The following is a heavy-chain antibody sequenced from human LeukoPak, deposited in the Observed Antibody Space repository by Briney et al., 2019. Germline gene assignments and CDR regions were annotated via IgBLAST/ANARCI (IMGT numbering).Heavy chain of an antibody. D-gene: IGHD3-3*01. CDR1: GYTFTSYG. V-gene: IGHV1-18*01. Sequence: ASVKVSCKASGYTFTSYGISWVRQAPGQGLEWMGWISAYNGNTNYAQKLQGRVTMTTDTSTSTAYMELRSLRSDDTAVYYCARDGPTIFGVVIEFYYYYYMDVWGKGTTVTVSS. CDR2: ISAYNGNT. J-gene: IGHJ6*03. CDR3: ARDGPTIFGVVIEFYYYYYMDV.